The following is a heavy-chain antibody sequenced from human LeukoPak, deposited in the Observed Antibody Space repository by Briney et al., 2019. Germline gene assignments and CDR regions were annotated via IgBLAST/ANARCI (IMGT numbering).Heavy chain of an antibody. V-gene: IGHV3-66*01. J-gene: IGHJ4*02. D-gene: IGHD1-7*01. CDR1: GFTVGNNY. CDR2: IFSHGET. CDR3: AREGGTVEIGEFDY. Sequence: PGGSLRLSCAASGFTVGNNYMNWVRQAPGKGLEWVSLIFSHGETSYADSVKGRFTISRDNSKNTLYLQMNGLRVEDTAVYYCAREGGTVEIGEFDYWGQGTLVTVSS.